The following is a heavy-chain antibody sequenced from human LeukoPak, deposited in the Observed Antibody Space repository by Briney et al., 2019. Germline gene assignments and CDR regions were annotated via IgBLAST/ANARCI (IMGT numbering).Heavy chain of an antibody. Sequence: ASVKVSCKASGYTFTSYGISWVRQAPGQGLEWMGWISAYNGNTNYAQKLQGRVTMTTDTSTSTAYMELSSLRSYDRSVCYFSRXLYSSGWYGGDAFDIWGQGTMVTVSS. V-gene: IGHV1-18*01. CDR1: GYTFTSYG. D-gene: IGHD6-19*01. CDR3: SRXLYSSGWYGGDAFDI. J-gene: IGHJ3*02. CDR2: ISAYNGNT.